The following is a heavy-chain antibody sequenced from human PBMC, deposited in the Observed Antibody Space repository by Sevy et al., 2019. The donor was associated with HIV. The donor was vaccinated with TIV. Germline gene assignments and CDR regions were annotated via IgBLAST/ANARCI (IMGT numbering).Heavy chain of an antibody. CDR1: GFTFSKYW. Sequence: GESLKISCAASGFTFSKYWMGWVRQAPRKGLEWVANIKQDAGQKYYVDSVKGRFTISRDNAKNSLYLQMNSLRAEDTAVYFCARDDGNYYFHYWGQGTLVTVSS. D-gene: IGHD1-7*01. CDR3: ARDDGNYYFHY. V-gene: IGHV3-7*01. J-gene: IGHJ4*02. CDR2: IKQDAGQK.